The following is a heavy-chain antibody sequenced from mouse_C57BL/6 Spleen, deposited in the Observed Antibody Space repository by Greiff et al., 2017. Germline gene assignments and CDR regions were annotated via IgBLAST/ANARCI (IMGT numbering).Heavy chain of an antibody. CDR2: IDPEDGET. J-gene: IGHJ1*03. V-gene: IGHV14-2*01. Sequence: VQLQQSGAELVKPGASVKLSCTASGFNFKDYYMHWVKQRTEQGLEWIGRIDPEDGETKYAAKFQGKATITADTSANTAYLQLSSLTSEDTAVYYGARRSKGWYFDVWGKGTTVTVSS. CDR1: GFNFKDYY. D-gene: IGHD2-5*01. CDR3: ARRSKGWYFDV.